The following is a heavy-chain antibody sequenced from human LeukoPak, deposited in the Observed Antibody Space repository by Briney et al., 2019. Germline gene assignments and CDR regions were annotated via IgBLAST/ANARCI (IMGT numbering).Heavy chain of an antibody. V-gene: IGHV3-33*06. CDR3: AKEVVVPAAEKKYYYYYYMDV. J-gene: IGHJ6*03. CDR2: IWYDGTNK. Sequence: PGRSLRLSCAASGFTFSSYGMHWVRQTPGKGLEWVAVIWYDGTNKYYADSVKGRFTISRDNPKNTLYLQMNSLRAEDTAVYYCAKEVVVPAAEKKYYYYYYMDVWGKGTTVNVSS. D-gene: IGHD2-2*01. CDR1: GFTFSSYG.